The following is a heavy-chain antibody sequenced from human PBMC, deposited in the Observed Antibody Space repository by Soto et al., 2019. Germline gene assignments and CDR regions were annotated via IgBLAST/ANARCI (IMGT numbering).Heavy chain of an antibody. J-gene: IGHJ4*02. CDR3: AREVGSGYERRWTDY. D-gene: IGHD5-12*01. CDR2: INHSGST. Sequence: SETLSLTCAVYGGSFSGYYWTWIRQPPGKGQEWIGEINHSGSTNYNPSLKSRVTISVDTSKNQFSLKLSSVTAADTAVYYCAREVGSGYERRWTDYWGQGTLVTVSS. CDR1: GGSFSGYY. V-gene: IGHV4-34*01.